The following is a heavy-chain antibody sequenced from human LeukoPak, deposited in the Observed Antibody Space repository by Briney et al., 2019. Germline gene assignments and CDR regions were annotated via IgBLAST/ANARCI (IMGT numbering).Heavy chain of an antibody. CDR3: ARERRSGSCYFDY. V-gene: IGHV4-34*01. J-gene: IGHJ4*02. Sequence: SETLSLTCAVYGGSFSGYYWSWIRQPPGKGLEWIGEINHSGSTNYNPSLKSRVTISVDTSKNQFSLKLSSVTAADTAVYYCARERRSGSCYFDYWGQGTLVTVSS. D-gene: IGHD2-15*01. CDR1: GGSFSGYY. CDR2: INHSGST.